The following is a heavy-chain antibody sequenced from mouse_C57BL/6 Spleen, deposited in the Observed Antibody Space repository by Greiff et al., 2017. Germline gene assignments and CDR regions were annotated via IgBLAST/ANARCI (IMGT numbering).Heavy chain of an antibody. CDR1: GYTFTDYE. Sequence: QVQLKQSGAELVRPGASVTLSCKASGYTFTDYEMHWVKQTPVHGLEWIGAIDPETGGTAYNQKFKGKAILTADKSSSTAYMELRSLTSEDSAVYYCTRLDYSNSKYAMDYWGQGTSVTVSS. CDR2: IDPETGGT. CDR3: TRLDYSNSKYAMDY. J-gene: IGHJ4*01. D-gene: IGHD2-5*01. V-gene: IGHV1-15*01.